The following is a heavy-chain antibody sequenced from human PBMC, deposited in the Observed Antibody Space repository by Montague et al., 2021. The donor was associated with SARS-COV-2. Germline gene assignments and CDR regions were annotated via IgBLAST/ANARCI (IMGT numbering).Heavy chain of an antibody. CDR1: GGSIRSENYY. V-gene: IGHV4-31*03. CDR2: INYSGST. D-gene: IGHD1-26*01. Sequence: TLSLTCTVSGGSIRSENYYWSWIRQHPGKGLDWIGYINYSGSTDYNPYLNSRVSISVDTSKNQFSLKLRSVTAADTAVYFCARDGTAGDWFDPWGQGTLVTVSS. CDR3: ARDGTAGDWFDP. J-gene: IGHJ5*02.